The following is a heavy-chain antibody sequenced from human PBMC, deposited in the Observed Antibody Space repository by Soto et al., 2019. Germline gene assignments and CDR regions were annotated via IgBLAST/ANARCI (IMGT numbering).Heavy chain of an antibody. CDR3: AREMFIAAAVDY. Sequence: QITLKESGPTLVKPTQTLTLTCTFSGFSLSTSGVGVGWIRQPPGKALEWLALIYWNDDKRYSPSLKSRLTNTKDTSKNQVVLTMTNMDPVDTATYYCAREMFIAAAVDYWGQGTLVTVSS. J-gene: IGHJ4*02. CDR1: GFSLSTSGVG. CDR2: IYWNDDK. D-gene: IGHD6-13*01. V-gene: IGHV2-5*01.